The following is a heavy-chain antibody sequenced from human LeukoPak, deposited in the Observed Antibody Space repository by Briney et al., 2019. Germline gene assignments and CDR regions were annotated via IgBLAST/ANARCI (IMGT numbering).Heavy chain of an antibody. CDR2: ISSSGSTI. Sequence: NPGGSLRLSCAASGFTFNDYYMSWIRQAPGKGLEWVSYISSSGSTIYYADSVKGRFTISRDNAKNSLYLQMNSLRDEDTAVYYCARFVVGVIPYYFDYWGQGTLVTVSS. CDR1: GFTFNDYY. V-gene: IGHV3-11*01. CDR3: ARFVVGVIPYYFDY. J-gene: IGHJ4*02. D-gene: IGHD3-16*02.